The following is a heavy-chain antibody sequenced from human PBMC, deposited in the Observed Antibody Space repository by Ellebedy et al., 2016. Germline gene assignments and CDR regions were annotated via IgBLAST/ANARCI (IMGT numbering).Heavy chain of an antibody. CDR1: GGTFSSYA. CDR2: INPNSGGT. D-gene: IGHD3-16*02. CDR3: GRVVSDYIWGSYRLDN. Sequence: ASVKVSCKASGGTFSSYAISWVRQAPGQGLEWMGWINPNSGGTNYAQKFQGWVTMTRDTSISTAYMELSRLRSDDTAVYSCGRVVSDYIWGSYRLDNWGQGTLVTVSS. V-gene: IGHV1-2*04. J-gene: IGHJ4*02.